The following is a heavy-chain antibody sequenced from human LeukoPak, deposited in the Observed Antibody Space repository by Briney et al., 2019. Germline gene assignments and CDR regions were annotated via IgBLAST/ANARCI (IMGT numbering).Heavy chain of an antibody. Sequence: GGSLRLSCAASGFTFSSYSMNWVRQAPGKGLEWVSSISSSSSYIYYADSVKGRFTISRDNAKNSLYLQMNSLRAEDTAVYYCASLSLWFGEQTIDYWGQGTLVTVSS. V-gene: IGHV3-21*01. D-gene: IGHD3-10*01. CDR2: ISSSSSYI. CDR3: ASLSLWFGEQTIDY. CDR1: GFTFSSYS. J-gene: IGHJ4*02.